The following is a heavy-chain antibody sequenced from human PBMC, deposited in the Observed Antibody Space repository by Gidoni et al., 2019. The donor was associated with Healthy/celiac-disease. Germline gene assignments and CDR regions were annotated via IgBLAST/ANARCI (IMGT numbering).Heavy chain of an antibody. CDR1: GSHFRSYA. CDR3: ARDFSVRGVSSFDY. J-gene: IGHJ4*02. D-gene: IGHD3-10*01. CDR2: ISDDGSNK. V-gene: IGHV3-30-3*01. Sequence: QVQMVEPGGGVVQPGRDLRRSCAASGSHFRSYAMHWVRQAPGEGLEGVAVISDDGSNKYYADSVKGRFTISRDNSKNTLYLQMNSLRAEDTAVYYCARDFSVRGVSSFDYWGQGTLVTVSS.